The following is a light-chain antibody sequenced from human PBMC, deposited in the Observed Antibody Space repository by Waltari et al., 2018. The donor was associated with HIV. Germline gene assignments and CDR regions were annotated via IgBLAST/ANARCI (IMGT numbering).Light chain of an antibody. V-gene: IGLV2-23*02. J-gene: IGLJ2*01. CDR3: CSYAGPHPLV. CDR1: SSDVGRYDL. CDR2: EVT. Sequence: QSALTQPASVSGSPGQSITMSCTGTSSDVGRYDLVSWYQHVPGKAPKLIIFEVTQRPSGISTRFSGSKSGSTASLTISGLQAEDEADYFCCSYAGPHPLVFGGGTKLTVL.